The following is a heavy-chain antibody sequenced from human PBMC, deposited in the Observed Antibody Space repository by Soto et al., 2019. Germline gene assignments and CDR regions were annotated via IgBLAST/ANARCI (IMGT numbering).Heavy chain of an antibody. D-gene: IGHD3-10*01. CDR3: ARVYGSGSLTNWFDP. V-gene: IGHV4-59*01. CDR1: GGSITNYL. CDR2: IYYSGTT. J-gene: IGHJ5*02. Sequence: TCTVSGGSITNYLWSWIRQSPGKGLEWIGYIYYSGTTNYNPSLMSRVTISVDTSKNHFSLKLTSVTAADTAVYYCARVYGSGSLTNWFDPWGRGTLVTVSS.